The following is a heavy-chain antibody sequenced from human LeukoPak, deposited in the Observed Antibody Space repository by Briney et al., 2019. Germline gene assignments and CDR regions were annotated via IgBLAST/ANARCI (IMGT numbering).Heavy chain of an antibody. J-gene: IGHJ4*02. D-gene: IGHD5-24*01. Sequence: ASVKVSCKASGYTFTTYTMHWVRQAPGRRLEWMGWINAGNGNTKHSQKFQGRVTITRDTSASTAYMDLSSLRSEDTAVYYCAREIDRDDYNRFFDYWGQGILVTVSS. CDR2: INAGNGNT. V-gene: IGHV1-3*01. CDR3: AREIDRDDYNRFFDY. CDR1: GYTFTTYT.